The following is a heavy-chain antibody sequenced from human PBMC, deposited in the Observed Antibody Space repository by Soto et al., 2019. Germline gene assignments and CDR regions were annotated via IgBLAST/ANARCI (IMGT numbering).Heavy chain of an antibody. Sequence: SGPTPVTATQPLAMACTFPWFSLRYSGVGVGWIRQPPGKALEWLALIYWDDDKRYSPSLKSRLTITKDTSKNQVVLTMTNMDPVDTATYYCAHIIAAIPPRHFDYRVQRTLVTGS. CDR1: WFSLRYSGVG. CDR3: AHIIAAIPPRHFDY. D-gene: IGHD6-13*01. CDR2: IYWDDDK. V-gene: IGHV2-5*02. J-gene: IGHJ4*02.